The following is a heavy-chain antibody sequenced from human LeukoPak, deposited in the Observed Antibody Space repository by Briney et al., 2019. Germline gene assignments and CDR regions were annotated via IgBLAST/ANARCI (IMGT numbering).Heavy chain of an antibody. D-gene: IGHD6-19*01. CDR3: AREGYSSGWWGPNFDY. CDR2: ISSSSSYI. J-gene: IGHJ4*02. V-gene: IGHV3-21*01. CDR1: GFTFSSYS. Sequence: GALRLSCAASGFTFSSYSMNWVRQAPGKGLEWVSSISSSSSYIYYADSVKGRFTISRDNAKNSLYLQMNSLRAEDTAVYYCAREGYSSGWWGPNFDYWGQGTLVTVSS.